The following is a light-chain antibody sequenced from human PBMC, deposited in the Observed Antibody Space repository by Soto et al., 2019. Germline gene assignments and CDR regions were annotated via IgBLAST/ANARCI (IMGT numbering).Light chain of an antibody. CDR2: DVT. CDR3: CSYAGDFYV. J-gene: IGLJ1*01. V-gene: IGLV2-11*01. CDR1: TSDVGGYDY. Sequence: QAVVTQPRSVSGSPGQSVAISCTGTTSDVGGYDYVSWYQQHPGKAPKLIIFDVTKRPSGVPDRFSGSKSGNTASLTISGLQAEDEADYFCCSYAGDFYVFGSGTKVTVL.